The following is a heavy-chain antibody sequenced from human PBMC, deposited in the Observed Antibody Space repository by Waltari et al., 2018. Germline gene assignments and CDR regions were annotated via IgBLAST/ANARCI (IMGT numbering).Heavy chain of an antibody. V-gene: IGHV3-9*03. CDR2: ISWNSGSI. J-gene: IGHJ4*02. D-gene: IGHD3-10*01. CDR3: AKGGNTMVQGDHFDY. Sequence: EVQLVESGGGLVQPGRSLRLSCAASGFTFDDYAMHWVRQAPGKGLEWVSGISWNSGSIGYADSVKGRFTISRDNAKNSLYLQMNSLRAEDMALYYCAKGGNTMVQGDHFDYWGQGTLVTVSS. CDR1: GFTFDDYA.